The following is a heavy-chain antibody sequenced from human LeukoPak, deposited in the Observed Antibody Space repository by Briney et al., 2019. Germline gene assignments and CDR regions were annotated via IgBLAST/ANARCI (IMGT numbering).Heavy chain of an antibody. D-gene: IGHD6-19*01. CDR1: GGSISSSSYY. CDR2: IYYSGST. J-gene: IGHJ4*02. Sequence: SEPLSLTCTVSGGSISSSSYYWGWIRQPPGKGLEWIGSIYYSGSTYYNPSLKSRVTISVDTSKNQFSLKLSSVTAADTAVYYCARSGYSSGWDFDYWGQGTLVTVSS. CDR3: ARSGYSSGWDFDY. V-gene: IGHV4-39*01.